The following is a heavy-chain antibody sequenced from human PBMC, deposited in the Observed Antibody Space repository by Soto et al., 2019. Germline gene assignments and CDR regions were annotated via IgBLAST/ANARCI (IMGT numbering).Heavy chain of an antibody. CDR2: VSGSGANT. J-gene: IGHJ4*02. CDR1: GFPFSSYA. Sequence: EVQELESGGGLVQPGGSLRLSCAASGFPFSSYAMGWVRQAPGKGLEWVSAVSGSGANTNYADSVKGRFTISRDNVKDTMYLQMSSLRVEATAVYYCAKLGVGNCTWYNFFAQWGGGTLVTVSS. D-gene: IGHD6-13*01. V-gene: IGHV3-23*01. CDR3: AKLGVGNCTWYNFFAQ.